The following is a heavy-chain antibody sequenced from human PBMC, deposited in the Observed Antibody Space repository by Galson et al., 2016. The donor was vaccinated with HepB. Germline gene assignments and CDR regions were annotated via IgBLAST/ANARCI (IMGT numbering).Heavy chain of an antibody. CDR1: GFTFEEHA. Sequence: SLRLSCAASGFTFEEHAMHWVRQAPGKGLAGVAGIGWNNNYHAYAESATGRFTNSRYNANDSLYLQINMLRAEDTALYYCAKGHAVCLPFYGMDVWGQGTTVTASS. V-gene: IGHV3-9*01. D-gene: IGHD3-16*01. CDR3: AKGHAVCLPFYGMDV. CDR2: IGWNNNYH. J-gene: IGHJ6*02.